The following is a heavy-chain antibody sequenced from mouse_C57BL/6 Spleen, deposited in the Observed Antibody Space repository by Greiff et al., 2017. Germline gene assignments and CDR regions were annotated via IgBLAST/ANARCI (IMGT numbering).Heavy chain of an antibody. CDR3: ARDQDGYFYFDD. D-gene: IGHD2-3*01. CDR1: GYSITSGYY. V-gene: IGHV3-6*01. Sequence: EVKLVESGPGLVKPSQSLSLTCSVTGYSITSGYYWNWIRQFPGNKLEWMGYISYDGSNNYNPSLKNRISITRDTSKNQFFLKLNSVTTEDTATYYCARDQDGYFYFDDWGQGTTLTVSS. CDR2: ISYDGSN. J-gene: IGHJ2*01.